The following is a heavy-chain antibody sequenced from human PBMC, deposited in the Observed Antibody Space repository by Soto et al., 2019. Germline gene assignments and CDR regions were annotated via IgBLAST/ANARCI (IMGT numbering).Heavy chain of an antibody. CDR2: INHSGST. D-gene: IGHD2-2*01. V-gene: IGHV4-34*01. CDR1: GGSFSGYY. CDR3: ARGWGTSCYVH. J-gene: IGHJ1*01. Sequence: SETLSLTCAVYGGSFSGYYWSWIRQPPGKGLEWIGEINHSGSTNYNPSLKSRVTISVDTSKNQFSLKLSSVTAADTSVYYCARGWGTSCYVHWGQGTLVTVSS.